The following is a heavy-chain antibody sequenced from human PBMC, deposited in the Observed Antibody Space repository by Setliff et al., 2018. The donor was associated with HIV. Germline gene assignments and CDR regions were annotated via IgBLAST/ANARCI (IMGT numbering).Heavy chain of an antibody. CDR1: GYTFTSYG. CDR2: ISEYNGDT. CDR3: ARDEGFDSSGYYLGTFDY. V-gene: IGHV1-18*01. D-gene: IGHD3-22*01. J-gene: IGHJ4*02. Sequence: GASVKVSCKASGYTFTSYGISWVRQAPGQGLEWMGWISEYNGDTKYAQKLQGRVTMTKDTSTSTAYMELRSLRSDDTAVYYCARDEGFDSSGYYLGTFDYWGQGTLVTVSS.